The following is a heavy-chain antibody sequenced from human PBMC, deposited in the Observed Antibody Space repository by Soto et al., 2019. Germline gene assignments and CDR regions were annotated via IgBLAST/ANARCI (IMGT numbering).Heavy chain of an antibody. D-gene: IGHD3-9*01. CDR2: ISGSAGRT. CDR3: AKGRNYDILTAYYDPFDM. CDR1: GFTFSSYA. J-gene: IGHJ3*02. Sequence: EVQLLESGGGLVQPGGSLRLSCAASGFTFSSYAMNWVRQAPGKGLEWVSGISGSAGRTYYADSVRGRFAISRDNSNHTLYLQMNGLRAEDAALYYCAKGRNYDILTAYYDPFDMWGQGTMVTVSS. V-gene: IGHV3-23*01.